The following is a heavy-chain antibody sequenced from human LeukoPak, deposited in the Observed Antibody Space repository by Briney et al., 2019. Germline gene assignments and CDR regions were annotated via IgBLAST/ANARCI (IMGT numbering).Heavy chain of an antibody. CDR3: ARLVDDILTGLDAFDI. CDR2: IYHSGST. J-gene: IGHJ3*02. Sequence: SETLSLTCTVSGGSISSGGYYWSWIRQPPGKGLEWIGYIYHSGSTYYNPSLKSRVTISVDRSKNQFSLKLSSVTAADTAVYYCARLVDDILTGLDAFDIWGQGTMVTVSS. D-gene: IGHD3-9*01. CDR1: GGSISSGGYY. V-gene: IGHV4-30-2*01.